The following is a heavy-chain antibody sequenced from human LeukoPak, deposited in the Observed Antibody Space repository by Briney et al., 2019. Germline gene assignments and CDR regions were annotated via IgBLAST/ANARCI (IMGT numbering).Heavy chain of an antibody. D-gene: IGHD4-23*01. CDR1: GYTFTNYA. Sequence: ASVKVSCTASGYTFTNYAVNWVRQAPGQGLEWMGWINTNTGNPTYAQGFTGRFVFSLDTSVSTAYLQISNLKAEDTAVYYCARQGNDAFEIWGQGTLVTVSS. V-gene: IGHV7-4-1*02. CDR2: INTNTGNP. J-gene: IGHJ3*02. CDR3: ARQGNDAFEI.